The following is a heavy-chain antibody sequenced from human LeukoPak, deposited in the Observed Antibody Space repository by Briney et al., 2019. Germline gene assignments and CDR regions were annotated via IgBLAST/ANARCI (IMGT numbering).Heavy chain of an antibody. CDR2: INQDGSEE. D-gene: IGHD3-10*01. V-gene: IGHV3-7*01. J-gene: IGHJ4*02. Sequence: GGSLRLSCATSGFILSKYLMNCVRHTRGKGLEWVANINQDGSEENYVDPVKGRFTISRDNAKNSLYLQMNSLRAEDTAVYYCARDRAMDDYWGQGTLVTVSS. CDR1: GFILSKYL. CDR3: ARDRAMDDY.